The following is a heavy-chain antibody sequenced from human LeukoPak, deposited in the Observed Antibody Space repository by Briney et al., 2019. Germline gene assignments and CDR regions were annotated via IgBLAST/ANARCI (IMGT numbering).Heavy chain of an antibody. CDR3: ARDAGIVGATNWAVYDYYYMDV. J-gene: IGHJ6*03. D-gene: IGHD1-26*01. Sequence: ASVKVSCKASGYTFTSYYMHWVRQAPGQGLEWMGIINPSGGSTSYAQKFQGRVTMTRDMSTSTVYMELSSLRSEDTAVYYCARDAGIVGATNWAVYDYYYMDVWGKGTTVTVSS. V-gene: IGHV1-46*01. CDR1: GYTFTSYY. CDR2: INPSGGST.